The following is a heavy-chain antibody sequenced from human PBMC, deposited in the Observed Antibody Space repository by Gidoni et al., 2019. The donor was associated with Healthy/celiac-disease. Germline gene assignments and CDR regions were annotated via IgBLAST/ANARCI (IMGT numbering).Heavy chain of an antibody. J-gene: IGHJ4*02. CDR2: ITAGNGNT. V-gene: IGHV1-3*01. CDR1: GYTFTSYA. D-gene: IGHD1-26*01. Sequence: QVQLVQSGAEVKKPGASVKVSCKASGYTFTSYAMHWVRQAPGQRLEWMGWITAGNGNTKYSQKFQGRVTITRDTSASTAYMELSSLRSEETAVYYCARSSKVGAPNGLDYWGQGTLVTVSS. CDR3: ARSSKVGAPNGLDY.